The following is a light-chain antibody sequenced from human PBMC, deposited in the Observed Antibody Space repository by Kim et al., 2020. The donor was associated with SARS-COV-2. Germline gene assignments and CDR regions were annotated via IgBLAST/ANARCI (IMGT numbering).Light chain of an antibody. CDR2: GAS. CDR3: QQYNNWPPYMYS. CDR1: QSVSSN. V-gene: IGKV3-15*01. J-gene: IGKJ2*03. Sequence: GYRAVMSCRASQSVSSNLAWYQQKPGQAPRLLIYGASTRATGIPARFSGSGSGTEFTLTISSLQSEDFAVYYCQQYNNWPPYMYSFGQGTKLEI.